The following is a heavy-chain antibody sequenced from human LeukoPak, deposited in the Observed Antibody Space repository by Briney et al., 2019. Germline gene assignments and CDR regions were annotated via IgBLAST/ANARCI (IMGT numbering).Heavy chain of an antibody. D-gene: IGHD3-3*01. J-gene: IGHJ4*02. CDR3: ARLQCDFWSGYYPSSVDY. CDR1: GGSISSSSYY. V-gene: IGHV4-39*01. Sequence: SETLSLTCTVSGGSISSSSYYWGWIRQPPGKGLEWIGSIYYSGSTYYNPSLKSRVTISVDTSKNQFSLKLSSVTAADTAVYYCARLQCDFWSGYYPSSVDYWGQGTLVTVSS. CDR2: IYYSGST.